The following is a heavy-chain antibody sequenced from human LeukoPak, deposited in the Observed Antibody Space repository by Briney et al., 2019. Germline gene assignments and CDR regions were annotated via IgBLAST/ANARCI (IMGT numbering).Heavy chain of an antibody. Sequence: SETLSLTRTVSAYSISSGYYWGWIRQPPGKGLEWIGSIYHSGSTYYSPSLKSRVTISVDTSKNQFSLKLSSVTAADTAVYYCARDDFLQYFDYWGQGTLVTVSS. D-gene: IGHD3/OR15-3a*01. V-gene: IGHV4-38-2*02. J-gene: IGHJ4*02. CDR3: ARDDFLQYFDY. CDR2: IYHSGST. CDR1: AYSISSGYY.